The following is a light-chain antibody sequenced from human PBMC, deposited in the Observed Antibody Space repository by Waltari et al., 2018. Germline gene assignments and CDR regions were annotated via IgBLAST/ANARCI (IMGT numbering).Light chain of an antibody. V-gene: IGKV3-20*01. CDR1: QSVGSSD. J-gene: IGKJ5*01. CDR2: ATS. CDR3: QHYGISFPVT. Sequence: EIVLAHSPDTLSLSPGETATLSCRASQSVGSSDLIWYQQKPGQAPRLLIFATSYRATGIPDRFSGSGSGTDFTLTISRLEPEDVAIYYCQHYGISFPVTFGQGTRLEIK.